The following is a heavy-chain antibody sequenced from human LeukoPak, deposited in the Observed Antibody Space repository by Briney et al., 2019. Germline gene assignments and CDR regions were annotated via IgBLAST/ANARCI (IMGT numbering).Heavy chain of an antibody. Sequence: PGGSLRLSCAASGFSFTNAWMSWVRQAPGKGLEWVGRIKSHTDGGTTDYAAPVKGRFTISRDDSRNTLYLQMNSLRTDDTAVYYCASQFMTTATYFDYWGQGTLVTVSS. CDR3: ASQFMTTATYFDY. D-gene: IGHD4-17*01. CDR1: GFSFTNAW. J-gene: IGHJ4*02. CDR2: IKSHTDGGTT. V-gene: IGHV3-15*01.